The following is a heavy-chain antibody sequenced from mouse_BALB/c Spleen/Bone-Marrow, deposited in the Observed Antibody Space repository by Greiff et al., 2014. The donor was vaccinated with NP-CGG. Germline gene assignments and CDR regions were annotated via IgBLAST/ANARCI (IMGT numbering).Heavy chain of an antibody. J-gene: IGHJ4*01. CDR2: ISNGGGSA. V-gene: IGHV5-12*02. CDR1: GFTFSDYY. D-gene: IGHD2-14*01. CDR3: ARRNYRGAMDY. Sequence: EVQLAESGGGLVQPGGSLKLSCATSGFTFSDYYMYWVRQTPEKRLEWVAYISNGGGSAYYPDTVKGRFTISRDNAKNTLYLQMSRLKSEDTAMYYCARRNYRGAMDYWGQGTSVTVSS.